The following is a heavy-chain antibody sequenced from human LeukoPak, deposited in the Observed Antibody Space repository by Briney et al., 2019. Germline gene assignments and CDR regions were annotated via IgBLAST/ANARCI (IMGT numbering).Heavy chain of an antibody. V-gene: IGHV3-33*01. Sequence: PGGSLRLSCAASGFTFSSYGMHWVRQAPGKGLEWVAALLYDGNTKHYADSVKGRFTISRDISKNTFYLQMNSPTAEDTAVYYCARDHRPEIQYYYMDVWGKGTTVAVSS. CDR2: LLYDGNTK. CDR1: GFTFSSYG. D-gene: IGHD1-14*01. J-gene: IGHJ6*03. CDR3: ARDHRPEIQYYYMDV.